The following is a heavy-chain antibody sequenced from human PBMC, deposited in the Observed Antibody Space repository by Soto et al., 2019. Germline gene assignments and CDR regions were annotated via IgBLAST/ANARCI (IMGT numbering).Heavy chain of an antibody. CDR2: ISGSGGST. V-gene: IGHV3-23*01. CDR3: ASPPTANEDNWFDP. J-gene: IGHJ5*02. Sequence: PGGSLRLSCAASGFTFSSYAMSWVRQAPGKGLEWVSAISGSGGSTYYADSVKGRFTISRDNSKNTLYLQMNSPRAEDTAVYYCASPPTANEDNWFDPWGQGTLVTVSS. D-gene: IGHD2-21*02. CDR1: GFTFSSYA.